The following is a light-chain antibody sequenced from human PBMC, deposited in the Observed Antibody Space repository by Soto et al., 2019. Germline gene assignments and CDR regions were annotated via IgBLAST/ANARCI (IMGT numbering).Light chain of an antibody. V-gene: IGKV3-20*01. J-gene: IGKJ1*01. CDR1: QSLSSSS. Sequence: ETELTQSPGTLPLSPGERATLSCRASQSLSSSSLAWYQQKPGQAPRLLIYDASSRATGIPDRFSGSGSGTDFTLTISRLEPEDFAVYHCQQYDTSPTFGQGTKVDIK. CDR2: DAS. CDR3: QQYDTSPT.